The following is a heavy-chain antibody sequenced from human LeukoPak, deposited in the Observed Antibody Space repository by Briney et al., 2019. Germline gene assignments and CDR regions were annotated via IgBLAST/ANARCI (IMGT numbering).Heavy chain of an antibody. CDR1: GYTFTDYY. J-gene: IGHJ5*02. D-gene: IGHD2-2*01. CDR2: INPASGST. Sequence: GASVKVSCKASGYTFTDYYFHWVRQAPGQGLERMGIINPASGSTTYAQSFQGRVTMTRDTSTSTVYMELSSLRSEDTAVYYCARDYLLGIVVPRHWFGPWGQGTLVTVSS. CDR3: ARDYLLGIVVPRHWFGP. V-gene: IGHV1-46*01.